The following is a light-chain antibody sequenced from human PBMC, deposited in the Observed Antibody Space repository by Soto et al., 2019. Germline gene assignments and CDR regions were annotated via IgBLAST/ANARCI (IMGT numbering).Light chain of an antibody. CDR1: SSDVGGYNY. CDR2: EVS. J-gene: IGLJ2*01. V-gene: IGLV2-14*01. Sequence: QSALTQPASVSGSPGQSITISCTGTSSDVGGYNYVSWYQQHPGKAPKLMIYEVSNRPSGVPDRFSASKSGTAASLAITGLQAEDEADYHCQSYDSNLSGHVVFGGGTKLTVL. CDR3: QSYDSNLSGHVV.